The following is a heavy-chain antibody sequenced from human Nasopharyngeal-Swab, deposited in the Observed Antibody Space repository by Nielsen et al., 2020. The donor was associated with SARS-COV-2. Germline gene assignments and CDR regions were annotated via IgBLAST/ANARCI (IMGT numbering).Heavy chain of an antibody. D-gene: IGHD5-18*01. Sequence: WIRQPPGKGLEWIGSIYYSGSTYYNPSLKSRVTISVDTSKNQFSLKLSPVTAADTAVYYCARDRGRGYSYGSFHYWGQGTLVTVSS. CDR3: ARDRGRGYSYGSFHY. J-gene: IGHJ4*02. V-gene: IGHV4-39*07. CDR2: IYYSGST.